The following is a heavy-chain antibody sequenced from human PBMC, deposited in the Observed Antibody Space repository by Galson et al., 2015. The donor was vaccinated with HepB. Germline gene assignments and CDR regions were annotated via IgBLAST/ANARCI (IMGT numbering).Heavy chain of an antibody. V-gene: IGHV1-8*01. CDR2: MNPNSGNT. J-gene: IGHJ4*02. CDR3: ARDGGDIVGATGFDY. D-gene: IGHD1-26*01. Sequence: SVKVSCKVSGYTLTELSMHWVRQATGQGLEWMGWMNPNSGNTGYAQKFQGRVTMTRNTSISTAYMELSSLRSEDTAVYYCARDGGDIVGATGFDYWGQGTLVTVSS. CDR1: GYTLTELS.